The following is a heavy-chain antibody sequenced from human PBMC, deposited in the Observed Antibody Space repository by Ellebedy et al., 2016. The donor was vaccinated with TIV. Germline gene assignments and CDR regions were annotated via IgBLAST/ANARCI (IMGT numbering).Heavy chain of an antibody. CDR1: GGSISGYY. CDR3: VRESGYCSSASCYSATRYFDY. V-gene: IGHV4-4*07. J-gene: IGHJ4*02. CDR2: IYTSGST. Sequence: SETLSLTXTVSGGSISGYYWSWIRQPAGMRLEWIGRIYTSGSTRYNPSLTSRVTMSIDTSENQFFLKLNSVTAADTAVYYCVRESGYCSSASCYSATRYFDYWGQGILVTVSS. D-gene: IGHD2-2*01.